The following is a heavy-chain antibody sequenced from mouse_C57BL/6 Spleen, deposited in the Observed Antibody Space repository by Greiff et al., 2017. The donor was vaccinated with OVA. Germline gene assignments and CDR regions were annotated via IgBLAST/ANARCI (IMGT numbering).Heavy chain of an antibody. V-gene: IGHV1-49*01. CDR3: ARDGLGTAFSYFDV. CDR2: FTMDSDAT. D-gene: IGHD3-1*01. CDR1: YFAFMASA. Sequence: LQQSGAELVRPGSSVKLSCKDSYFAFMASAMHWVKQRPGHGLEWIGTFTMDSDATEYSENFKGKATLTANTSSSTAYMELSSLTSKDSSVYYGARDGLGTAFSYFDVWGTGTTVTVSS. J-gene: IGHJ1*03.